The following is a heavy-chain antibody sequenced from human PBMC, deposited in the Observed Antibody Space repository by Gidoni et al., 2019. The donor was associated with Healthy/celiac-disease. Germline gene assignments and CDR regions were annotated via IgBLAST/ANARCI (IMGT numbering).Heavy chain of an antibody. V-gene: IGHV1-2*02. J-gene: IGHJ5*02. CDR1: GYTFTGYY. CDR3: ARVSHGYCSGGSCYSTFRWFDP. CDR2: INPNSGGT. Sequence: QVQLVQSGAEVKKPGASVKVSCKASGYTFTGYYMPWVRQAPGQGLEWMGWINPNSGGTNYAQKFQGRVTMTRDTSISTAYMELSRLRSDDTAVYYCARVSHGYCSGGSCYSTFRWFDPWGQGTLVTVSS. D-gene: IGHD2-15*01.